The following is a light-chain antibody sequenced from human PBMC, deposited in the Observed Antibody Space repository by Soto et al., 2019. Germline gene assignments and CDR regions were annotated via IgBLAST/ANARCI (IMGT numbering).Light chain of an antibody. CDR1: SSDVGSYNL. CDR2: EGS. V-gene: IGLV2-14*02. Sequence: QSVLTQPASVSGSPGQSITISCTGTSSDVGSYNLVSWYQQHPGKAPKLMIYEGSKRPSGVPDRFSGSKSGNTASLTISGLQAEDEADYYCCSYAGSYTYYVFGTGTKVTVL. J-gene: IGLJ1*01. CDR3: CSYAGSYTYYV.